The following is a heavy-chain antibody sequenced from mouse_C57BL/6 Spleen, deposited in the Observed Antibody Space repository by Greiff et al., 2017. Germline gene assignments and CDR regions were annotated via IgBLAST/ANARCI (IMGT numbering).Heavy chain of an antibody. V-gene: IGHV1-64*01. CDR2: IHPNSGST. D-gene: IGHD3-2*02. J-gene: IGHJ4*01. CDR3: ARGGQLRLQGAMDY. CDR1: GYTFTSYW. Sequence: QVQLQQPGAELVKPGASVKLSCKASGYTFTSYWMHWVKQRPGQGLEWIGMIHPNSGSTNYNEKFKSKATLTVDKSSSTAYMQLSSLTSEDSAVYYCARGGQLRLQGAMDYWGQGTSVTVSS.